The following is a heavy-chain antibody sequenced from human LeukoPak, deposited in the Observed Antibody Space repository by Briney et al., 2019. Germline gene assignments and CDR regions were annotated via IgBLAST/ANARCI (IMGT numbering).Heavy chain of an antibody. D-gene: IGHD3-16*01. J-gene: IGHJ6*03. Sequence: PGGSLRLSCEASGFTFGSYAMYWVRQAPGKGLEWVAGIFGSGGSAHYADSAKGRFTISRDNSKNTVYLQMNSLRAEDTAVYYCAKEFSPDLYVVFYFDVWGKGTTVTVSS. CDR2: IFGSGGSA. V-gene: IGHV3-23*01. CDR1: GFTFGSYA. CDR3: AKEFSPDLYVVFYFDV.